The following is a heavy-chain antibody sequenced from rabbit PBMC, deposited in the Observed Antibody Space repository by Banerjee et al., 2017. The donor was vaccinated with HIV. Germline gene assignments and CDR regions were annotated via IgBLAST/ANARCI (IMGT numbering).Heavy chain of an antibody. Sequence: QLVESGGGLVQPGGSLKLSCKASGFDFSRYYVSWVRQAPGKGLEWIGDIDPIFGITYYANWVNGRFSISRENAQNTVFLQMTSLTAADTATYFCARDGAGGSYFALWGPGTLVTDS. CDR3: ARDGAGGSYFAL. J-gene: IGHJ4*01. CDR2: IDPIFGIT. CDR1: GFDFSRYY. V-gene: IGHV1S7*01. D-gene: IGHD8-1*01.